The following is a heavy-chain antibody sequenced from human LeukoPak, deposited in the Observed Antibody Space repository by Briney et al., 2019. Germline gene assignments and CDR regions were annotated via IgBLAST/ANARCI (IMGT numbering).Heavy chain of an antibody. Sequence: PGRPLRLSCAASGFTFSSYGMHWVRQAPGKGLEWVAVISYDGSNKYYADSVKGRFTISRDNAKKSLYLQMTSLTAEDTAVYYCARDRGAYCGGDCYLGFDYWGRGTLVTVSS. J-gene: IGHJ4*01. CDR3: ARDRGAYCGGDCYLGFDY. D-gene: IGHD2-21*02. V-gene: IGHV3-30*03. CDR1: GFTFSSYG. CDR2: ISYDGSNK.